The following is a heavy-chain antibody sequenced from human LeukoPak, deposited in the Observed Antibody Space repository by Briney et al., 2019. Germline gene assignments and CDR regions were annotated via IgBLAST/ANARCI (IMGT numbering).Heavy chain of an antibody. D-gene: IGHD2-15*01. J-gene: IGHJ4*02. CDR2: IYYSGST. CDR3: ASSGGSPLVPIDY. Sequence: SQTLSLTCTVSGGPISSGDYYWSWIRQPPGKGLEWIGYIYYSGSTYYNPSLKSRVTISVDTSKNQFSLKLSSVTAADTAVYYCASSGGSPLVPIDYWGQGTLVTVSS. V-gene: IGHV4-30-4*01. CDR1: GGPISSGDYY.